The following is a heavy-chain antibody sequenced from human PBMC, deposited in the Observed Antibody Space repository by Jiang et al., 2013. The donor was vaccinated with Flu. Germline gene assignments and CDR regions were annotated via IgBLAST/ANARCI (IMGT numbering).Heavy chain of an antibody. D-gene: IGHD3-10*01. CDR3: AREGSYGLGSGAFDT. CDR2: IYHSGST. V-gene: IGHV4-38-2*02. CDR1: GYSISSGYY. Sequence: GPGLVKPSETLSLTCAVSGYSISSGYYWGWIRQPPGKGLEWIGSIYHSGSTYYNPSLKSRVTISVDTSKKQFSLKLSSVTAADTAVYYCAREGSYGLGSGAFDTWGQGTMVTVSS. J-gene: IGHJ3*02.